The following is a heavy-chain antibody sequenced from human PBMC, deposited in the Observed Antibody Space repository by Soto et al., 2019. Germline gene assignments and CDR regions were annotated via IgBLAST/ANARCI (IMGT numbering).Heavy chain of an antibody. J-gene: IGHJ6*02. CDR2: TYYRSKWYN. Sequence: SQTLSLTCAISGDSVSSNSAAWNWIRQSPSRCLEWLGRTYYRSKWYNDCAVSVKSRITINPDTSKNQFSLQLNSVTPEDTAVYYCARVRQLVDFYYYGMDVWGQGTTVTVSS. D-gene: IGHD6-13*01. V-gene: IGHV6-1*01. CDR3: ARVRQLVDFYYYGMDV. CDR1: GDSVSSNSAA.